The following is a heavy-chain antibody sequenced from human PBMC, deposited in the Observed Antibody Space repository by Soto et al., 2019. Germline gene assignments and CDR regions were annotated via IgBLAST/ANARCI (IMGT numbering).Heavy chain of an antibody. CDR3: AREGCGSGSYYNVSGCYGDAFDI. CDR2: IYSGGST. Sequence: GGSLRLSCAASGFTVSSNYMSWVRQAPGKGLEWVSVIYSGGSTYYADSVKGRFTISRDNSKNTLYLQMNSLRAEDTAVYYCAREGCGSGSYYNVSGCYGDAFDIWGQGTMVTVSS. D-gene: IGHD3-10*01. CDR1: GFTVSSNY. J-gene: IGHJ3*02. V-gene: IGHV3-66*01.